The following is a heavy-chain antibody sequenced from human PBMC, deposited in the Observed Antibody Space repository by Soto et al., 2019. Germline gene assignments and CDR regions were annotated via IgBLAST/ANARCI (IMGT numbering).Heavy chain of an antibody. CDR1: GFTFSSYW. CDR3: ARERGGSYYRVHAFDI. Sequence: GGSLRLSCAASGFTFSSYWMHWVRQAPGKGLVWVSRINSDGSSTSYADSVKGRFTISRDNAKNTLYLQMNSLRAEDTAVYYCARERGGSYYRVHAFDIWGQGTMDTVSS. V-gene: IGHV3-74*01. CDR2: INSDGSST. D-gene: IGHD1-26*01. J-gene: IGHJ3*02.